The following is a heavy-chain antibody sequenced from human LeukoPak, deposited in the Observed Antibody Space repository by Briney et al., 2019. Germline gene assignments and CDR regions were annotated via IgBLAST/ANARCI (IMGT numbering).Heavy chain of an antibody. Sequence: GGSLRLSCAASGFTFSSYEMNWVRQAPGKGLEWVSYISSSGSTIYYADSVKGRFTISRDNAKNSLYLQMNSLRVEDTAVYYCAREEYSSGCHFDYWGRGNGIIVSS. V-gene: IGHV3-48*03. D-gene: IGHD6-19*01. CDR2: ISSSGSTI. J-gene: IGHJ4*02. CDR3: AREEYSSGCHFDY. CDR1: GFTFSSYE.